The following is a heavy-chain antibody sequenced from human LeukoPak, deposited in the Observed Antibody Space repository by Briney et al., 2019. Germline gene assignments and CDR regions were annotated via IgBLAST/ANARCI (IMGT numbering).Heavy chain of an antibody. V-gene: IGHV3-30*03. CDR2: ISYDGSNK. D-gene: IGHD6-19*01. Sequence: PGGSLRLSCAASGFTFSSYGMHWVRQAPGKGLEWVAVISYDGSNKYYADSVKGRFTISRDNSKNTLYLQMNSLRAEDTAVYYCESSGWYEQFDYWGQGTLVPVSS. CDR1: GFTFSSYG. CDR3: ESSGWYEQFDY. J-gene: IGHJ4*02.